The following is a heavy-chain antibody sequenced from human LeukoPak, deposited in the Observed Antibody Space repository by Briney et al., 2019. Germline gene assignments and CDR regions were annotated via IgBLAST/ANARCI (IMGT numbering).Heavy chain of an antibody. CDR2: IYTSGST. Sequence: SQTLSLTCTVSGGSISSGSYYWSWIRQPAGKGLEWIGRIYTSGSTNYNPSLKSRVTISVDTSKNQFSLKLSSMTAADTAVYYCARDLGGLWGPFDYWGQGTLVTVSS. CDR1: GGSISSGSYY. J-gene: IGHJ4*02. V-gene: IGHV4-61*02. CDR3: ARDLGGLWGPFDY. D-gene: IGHD4/OR15-4a*01.